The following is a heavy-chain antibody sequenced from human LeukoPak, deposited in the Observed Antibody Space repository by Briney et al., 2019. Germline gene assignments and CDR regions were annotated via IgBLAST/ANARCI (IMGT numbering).Heavy chain of an antibody. D-gene: IGHD3-16*01. CDR1: GGSISSHY. Sequence: SETLSLTCTVSGGSISSHYWSWIRQPPGKGLEWIGYIYYSGSTNSNPPLKSRVTISVDTSKNQFSLKLSSVTAADTAVYYCARATNWGYYYMDVWGKGTTVTVSS. CDR3: ARATNWGYYYMDV. V-gene: IGHV4-59*11. CDR2: IYYSGST. J-gene: IGHJ6*03.